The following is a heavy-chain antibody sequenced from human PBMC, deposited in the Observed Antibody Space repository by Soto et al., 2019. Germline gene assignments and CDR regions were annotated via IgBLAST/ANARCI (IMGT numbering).Heavy chain of an antibody. Sequence: QVQLVQSGAEVKKPGSSVKVSCKASGGTFSSYTISWVRQAPGQGLEWMGRIIPILGIANYAQKFQGTVTITADKPTNSPYIELSRLGYEDTPVYYCARRYDSLDYWGQGTLVTVSS. D-gene: IGHD3-22*01. CDR1: GGTFSSYT. CDR3: ARRYDSLDY. CDR2: IIPILGIA. V-gene: IGHV1-69*02. J-gene: IGHJ4*02.